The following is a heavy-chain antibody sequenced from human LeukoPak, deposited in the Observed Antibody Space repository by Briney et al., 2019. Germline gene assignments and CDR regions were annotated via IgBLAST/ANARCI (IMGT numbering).Heavy chain of an antibody. V-gene: IGHV6-1*01. CDR3: ARGFLKTGFDY. J-gene: IGHJ4*02. D-gene: IGHD3-9*01. Sequence: SQTLSLTCDISGDTVSSNRATWNWIRPSPSRGLEWLGRTYYESKWYYHYAVLVKSRITINPDTSRNQFSLQLNSVTPEGTAIYFCARGFLKTGFDYWGQGTLVTVSS. CDR2: TYYESKWYY. CDR1: GDTVSSNRAT.